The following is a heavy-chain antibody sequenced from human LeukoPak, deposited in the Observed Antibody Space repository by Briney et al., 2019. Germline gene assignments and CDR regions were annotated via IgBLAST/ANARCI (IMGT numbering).Heavy chain of an antibody. CDR2: INPSGGST. CDR1: GYTFTSYY. J-gene: IGHJ2*01. Sequence: GASVKVSCKASGYTFTSYYMHWVRQAPGQGLEWMGIINPSGGSTSYAQKFQGRVTMTRDTSTSTVYMELSSLRSEDTAVYYCARGPQWDTAMVRGFDLWGRGTLVTVSS. V-gene: IGHV1-46*01. CDR3: ARGPQWDTAMVRGFDL. D-gene: IGHD5-18*01.